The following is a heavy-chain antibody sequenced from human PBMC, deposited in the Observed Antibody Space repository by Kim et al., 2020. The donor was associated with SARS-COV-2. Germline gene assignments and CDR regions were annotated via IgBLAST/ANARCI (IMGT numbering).Heavy chain of an antibody. Sequence: SQNFQGRVTITRDTSASTAYMELGSLGSEDTAVYYCARSVSGSYYYGMDVWGQGTTVTVSS. D-gene: IGHD1-26*01. J-gene: IGHJ6*02. CDR3: ARSVSGSYYYGMDV. V-gene: IGHV1-3*01.